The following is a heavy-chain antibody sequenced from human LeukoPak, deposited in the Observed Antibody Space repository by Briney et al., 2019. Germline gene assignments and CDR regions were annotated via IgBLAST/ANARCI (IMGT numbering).Heavy chain of an antibody. J-gene: IGHJ3*02. CDR1: GFTVSSNY. V-gene: IGHV3-53*01. D-gene: IGHD3-22*01. CDR3: ARVGLFRAFDI. Sequence: LTGGSLRLSCAASGFTVSSNYMSWVRQAPGKGLEWVSVIYSGGSTYYADSVKGRFTISRDNSKNTLYLQMNSLRAEDTAVYYCARVGLFRAFDIWGQGTMVTASS. CDR2: IYSGGST.